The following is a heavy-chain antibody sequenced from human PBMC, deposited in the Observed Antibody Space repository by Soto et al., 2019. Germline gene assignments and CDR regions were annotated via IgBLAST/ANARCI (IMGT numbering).Heavy chain of an antibody. CDR3: ASRDAYSSSASFDY. CDR2: IYYSGST. V-gene: IGHV4-31*03. CDR1: GDSISSGGYY. Sequence: QVQLQESGPVLVKPSQTLSLTCTDSGDSISSGGYYWSWIRQHPGKGLEWIGYIYYSGSTYYNPSLKSRVTISVDTSKNQFSLKLSSVTAADTAVYHCASRDAYSSSASFDYWGQGTLVTVSS. J-gene: IGHJ4*02. D-gene: IGHD6-6*01.